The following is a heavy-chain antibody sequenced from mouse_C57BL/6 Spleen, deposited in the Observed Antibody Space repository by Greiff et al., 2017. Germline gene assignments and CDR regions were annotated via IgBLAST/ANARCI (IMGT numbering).Heavy chain of an antibody. Sequence: QVQLQQPGAELVRPGTSVKLSCKASGYTFPSYWMHWVKQRPGQGLEWIGVIDPSDSYTDYNQKFKGKATLTVDTSSSTAYMQLSSLTSEDSAVYYCARFDYDVGLVAYWGQGTLVTVSA. CDR3: ARFDYDVGLVAY. CDR2: IDPSDSYT. V-gene: IGHV1-59*01. D-gene: IGHD2-4*01. J-gene: IGHJ3*01. CDR1: GYTFPSYW.